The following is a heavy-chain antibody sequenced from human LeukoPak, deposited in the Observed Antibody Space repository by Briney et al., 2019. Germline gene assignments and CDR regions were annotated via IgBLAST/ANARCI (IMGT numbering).Heavy chain of an antibody. Sequence: SETLSLTCTVSGGSISSYYWSRIRQPPGKGLEWIGYIYYSGSTNYNPSLKSRVTISVDTSKNQFSLKLSSVTAADTAVYYCARVPSNSYLPARLDYWGQGTLVTVSS. CDR3: ARVPSNSYLPARLDY. D-gene: IGHD5-18*01. CDR1: GGSISSYY. V-gene: IGHV4-59*01. CDR2: IYYSGST. J-gene: IGHJ4*02.